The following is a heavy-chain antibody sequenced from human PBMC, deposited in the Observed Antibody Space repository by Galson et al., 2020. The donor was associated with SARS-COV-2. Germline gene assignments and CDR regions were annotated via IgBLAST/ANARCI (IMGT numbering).Heavy chain of an antibody. CDR1: GGTFSSYA. V-gene: IGHV1-69*10. Sequence: SVKVSCKASGGTFSSYAISWVRQAPGQGLEWMGGIIPILGIANYAQKFQGRVTITADKSTSTAYMELSSLRSEDTAVYYCACPSRVVTVPHTSFDYWGQGTLVTVSS. CDR2: IIPILGIA. CDR3: ACPSRVVTVPHTSFDY. D-gene: IGHD2-15*01. J-gene: IGHJ4*02.